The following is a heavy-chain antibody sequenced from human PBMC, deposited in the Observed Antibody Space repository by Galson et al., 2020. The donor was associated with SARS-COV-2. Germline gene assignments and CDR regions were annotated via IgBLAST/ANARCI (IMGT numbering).Heavy chain of an antibody. D-gene: IGHD3-22*01. CDR3: HARGVYHDPTGYYRPDY. J-gene: IGHJ4*02. V-gene: IGHV4-34*01. Sequence: SETLSLTCAVYGGSFSGYYWSWIRQSPGKGLEWIGEISHRGSTNYNSSLKSRVTISIDTSENQFSLRLSSVTAADTAVYFCHARGVYHDPTGYYRPDYWGQGTLVTVSS. CDR2: ISHRGST. CDR1: GGSFSGYY.